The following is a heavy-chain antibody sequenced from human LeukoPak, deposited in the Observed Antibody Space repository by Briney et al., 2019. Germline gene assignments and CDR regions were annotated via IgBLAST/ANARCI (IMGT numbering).Heavy chain of an antibody. CDR3: AKVTGDYYDTSGAFDY. D-gene: IGHD3-22*01. V-gene: IGHV3-33*06. CDR1: GFIFSSYG. Sequence: GRTLRLSCAASGFIFSSYGMHWVRQAPGKGLEWVARIWHDGSNDDYADSVKGRFTISRDNSKNTLYLQMNSLRAEDTAIYYCAKVTGDYYDTSGAFDYWGQGTLVTVSS. CDR2: IWHDGSND. J-gene: IGHJ4*02.